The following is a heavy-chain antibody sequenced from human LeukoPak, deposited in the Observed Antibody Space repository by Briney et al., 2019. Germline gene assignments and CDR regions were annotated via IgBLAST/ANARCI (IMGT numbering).Heavy chain of an antibody. D-gene: IGHD1-7*01. V-gene: IGHV3-23*01. J-gene: IGHJ4*02. Sequence: LSGGSLRLSCAASGFTVSSNYMSWVRQAPGKGLEWVSAIRDSGGSTYYADSVKGRFTISRDNSKNTLYLQMNSLRAEDTAVYYCAKIGTVRYNWNYSYFDYWGQGTLVTVSS. CDR1: GFTVSSNY. CDR2: IRDSGGST. CDR3: AKIGTVRYNWNYSYFDY.